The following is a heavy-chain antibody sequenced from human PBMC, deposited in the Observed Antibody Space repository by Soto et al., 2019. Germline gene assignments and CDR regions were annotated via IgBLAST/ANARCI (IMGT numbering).Heavy chain of an antibody. CDR3: AIGGSSGYYRGSFDP. CDR2: IIPIFGTA. Sequence: SVKVSCKASGGTFSSYAISWVRQAPGQGLEWMGGIIPIFGTANYAQKFQGRVTITADESTSTAYMELSSLRSEDTAVYYCAIGGSSGYYRGSFDPWGQGTLVTVSS. V-gene: IGHV1-69*13. CDR1: GGTFSSYA. D-gene: IGHD3-22*01. J-gene: IGHJ5*02.